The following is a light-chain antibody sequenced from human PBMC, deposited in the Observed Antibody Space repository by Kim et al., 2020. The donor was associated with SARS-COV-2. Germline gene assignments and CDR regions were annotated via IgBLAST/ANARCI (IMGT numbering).Light chain of an antibody. CDR3: QQSFSSPYT. CDR2: GAS. V-gene: IGKV1-39*01. CDR1: QSISTY. J-gene: IGKJ2*01. Sequence: DIQMTQSPSSLSASVGDRITITCRASQSISTYVNWYQQKPGKPPKLLIYGASTLQSGVPSRFSGRGSGTDSTLTITRLQPEDFATYYCQQSFSSPYTFGQGTKLEI.